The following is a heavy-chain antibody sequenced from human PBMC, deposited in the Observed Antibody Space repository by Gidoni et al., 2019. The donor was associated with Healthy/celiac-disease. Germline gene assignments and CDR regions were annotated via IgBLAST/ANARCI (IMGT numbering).Heavy chain of an antibody. CDR2: ISGSGDST. CDR1: GFTFSSYA. J-gene: IGHJ4*02. CDR3: AKVGGFSGWEQYYFAY. D-gene: IGHD6-19*01. V-gene: IGHV3-23*01. Sequence: EVQLLESGGGLVQPGGSLRLSCAASGFTFSSYAMSWVRQAPGKGLEWVSGISGSGDSTYYADSVRGRFTISRDNSKNTLYLQMKSLRAEDTAVYYCAKVGGFSGWEQYYFAYWGQGTLVTVSS.